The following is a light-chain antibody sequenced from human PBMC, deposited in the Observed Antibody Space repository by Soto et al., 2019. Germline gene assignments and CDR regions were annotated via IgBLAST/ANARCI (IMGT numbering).Light chain of an antibody. CDR3: QHVYSYPLT. CDR1: QGINHY. CDR2: GAS. V-gene: IGKV1-9*01. Sequence: DIQLTQSPSFLSASVGDRVTITCRASQGINHYVAWYQQKPGKAPKCLIYGASALQSGVPSRFSGSGSWAEFTLSISSLQPDDFATYYCQHVYSYPLTFGGGTRVEI. J-gene: IGKJ4*01.